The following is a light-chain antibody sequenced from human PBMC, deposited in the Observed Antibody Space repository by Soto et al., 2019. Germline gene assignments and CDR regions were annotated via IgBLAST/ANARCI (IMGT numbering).Light chain of an antibody. V-gene: IGKV1-5*01. CDR1: QSISNW. Sequence: DIQMTQSPSTLPASVGARVTITCRASQSISNWLAWYQQKPGTAPKVLIYHASNLQSGVPSRFSGSGSGTDFTLTISSLEPEDFAVYYCQQRGDWPPITFGQGTRLEIK. J-gene: IGKJ5*01. CDR2: HAS. CDR3: QQRGDWPPIT.